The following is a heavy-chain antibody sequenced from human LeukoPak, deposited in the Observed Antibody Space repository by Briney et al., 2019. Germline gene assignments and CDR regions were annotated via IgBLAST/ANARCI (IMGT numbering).Heavy chain of an antibody. V-gene: IGHV3-64*01. CDR1: GFTFSSYA. CDR2: ISSNGGST. CDR3: ARGGYSSSSAYYYYYGMDV. D-gene: IGHD6-6*01. Sequence: GGSLRLSCAASGFTFSSYAMHWVRQAPGKGLEYVSAISSNGGSTYYANSVKGRFTISRDNSKNTLYLQMNSLRAEDTAVYYCARGGYSSSSAYYYYYGMDVWGQGTTVTVSS. J-gene: IGHJ6*02.